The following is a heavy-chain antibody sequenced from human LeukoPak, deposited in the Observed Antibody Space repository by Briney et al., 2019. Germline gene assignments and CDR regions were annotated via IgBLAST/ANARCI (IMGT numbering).Heavy chain of an antibody. V-gene: IGHV1-2*02. J-gene: IGHJ6*03. CDR2: INPNSGGT. CDR3: ARGLGVSYYYYYYMDV. D-gene: IGHD3-10*01. Sequence: GASVKVSCKASGYTFTGYYMHWVRQAPGQGLEWMGWINPNSGGTNYAQKFQGRVTMTRDTSISTAYMELSRLRSDDTAVYYCARGLGVSYYYYYYMDVWGKGTTVTVSS. CDR1: GYTFTGYY.